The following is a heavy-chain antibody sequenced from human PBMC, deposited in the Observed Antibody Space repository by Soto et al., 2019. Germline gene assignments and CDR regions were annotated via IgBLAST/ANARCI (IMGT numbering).Heavy chain of an antibody. J-gene: IGHJ6*02. CDR2: INYDGYS. CDR3: ARHGFGPLHGLVDV. D-gene: IGHD3-10*01. CDR1: GGSITNYY. V-gene: IGHV4-59*08. Sequence: QVQLQESGPGLVKPSETLSLTCTVSGGSITNYYCSWFRQPPGKGLEWIGYINYDGYSAYNLSLKRRVTLSMDASKTQFPLMLESVTATDPAVYYCARHGFGPLHGLVDVWGPGTTVIVSS.